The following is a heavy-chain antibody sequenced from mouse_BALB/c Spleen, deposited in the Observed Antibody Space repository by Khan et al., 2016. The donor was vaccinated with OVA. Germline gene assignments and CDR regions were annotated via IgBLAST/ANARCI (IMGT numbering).Heavy chain of an antibody. CDR1: GYTFTDFT. CDR3: ERWGGGTRFAY. D-gene: IGHD1-3*01. Sequence: VQLQQSGAELVRPGVSVKISCKGSGYTFTDFTMHWVKQSLAKSLEWIGVINTYYGDATYNQKFKGKATMTVDKSSSTVYMELARMTSEDSAIYCCERWGGGTRFAYWGQGTLVTISA. CDR2: INTYYGDA. V-gene: IGHV1S137*01. J-gene: IGHJ3*01.